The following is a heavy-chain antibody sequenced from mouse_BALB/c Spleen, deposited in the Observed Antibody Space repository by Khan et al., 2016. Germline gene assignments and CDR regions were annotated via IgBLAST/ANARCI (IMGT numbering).Heavy chain of an antibody. CDR2: IDPANGNT. Sequence: VQLQQSGAELVKPGASVKLSCTASGFNIKDTYMHWVKQRPEQGLEWIGRIDPANGNTTYDPKFPGKATITADTSSNKAYLQLSILTSEDTAVYYCARSPDDYDVGFAYWGQGTLVTVSA. CDR3: ARSPDDYDVGFAY. CDR1: GFNIKDTY. V-gene: IGHV14-3*02. D-gene: IGHD2-4*01. J-gene: IGHJ3*01.